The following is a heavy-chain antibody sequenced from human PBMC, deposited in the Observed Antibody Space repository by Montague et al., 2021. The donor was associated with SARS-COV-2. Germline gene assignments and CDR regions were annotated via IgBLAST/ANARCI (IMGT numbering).Heavy chain of an antibody. J-gene: IGHJ4*02. CDR1: GFTFSSYS. CDR3: ARDKYYDILTGYYNY. V-gene: IGHV3-21*01. Sequence: SLRLSCAASGFTFSSYSKNWARQAPGKGLEWVSSISSSSSYIYYADSVKGRFTISRDNAKNSLYLQMNSLRAEDTAVYYCARDKYYDILTGYYNYWGQGTLVTVSS. D-gene: IGHD3-9*01. CDR2: ISSSSSYI.